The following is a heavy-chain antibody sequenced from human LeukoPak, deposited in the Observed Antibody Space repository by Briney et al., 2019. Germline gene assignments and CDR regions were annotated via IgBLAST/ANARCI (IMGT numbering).Heavy chain of an antibody. CDR1: GFTFSSYA. V-gene: IGHV3-23*01. CDR3: AKIGANVGF. CDR2: INGGGGST. Sequence: GGSLRLSCAASGFTFSSYAMSWVRQAPGKGLDWVSSINGGGGSTYYADSVKGRFTISRGNSKNTLYLQMNSLRAEDTAVYYCAKIGANVGFWGQGTLVTVSS. D-gene: IGHD4/OR15-4a*01. J-gene: IGHJ4*02.